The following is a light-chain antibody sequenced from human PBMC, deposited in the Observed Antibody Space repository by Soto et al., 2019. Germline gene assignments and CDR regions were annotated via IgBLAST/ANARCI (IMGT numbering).Light chain of an antibody. CDR2: DAS. CDR1: QVINTY. V-gene: IGKV1-9*01. CDR3: QQYNSYCT. Sequence: DIQLTQSPSFLSASVGDRVTITCRASQVINTYLAWYQQKPGRAPNLLIYDASSLKTGVPSRFSGSGSGTEFTLTISSLQSDDFGTYYCQQYNSYCTFGQGTRLEIK. J-gene: IGKJ5*01.